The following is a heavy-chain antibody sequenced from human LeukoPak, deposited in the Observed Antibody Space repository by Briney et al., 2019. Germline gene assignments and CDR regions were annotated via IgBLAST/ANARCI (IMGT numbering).Heavy chain of an antibody. J-gene: IGHJ3*02. CDR1: GFTFSSYG. D-gene: IGHD3-16*02. Sequence: GGTLRLSCAASGFTFSSYGMSWVRQAPGKGLEWVSAISGSGGSTYYADSVKGRFTISRDNSKNTLYLQMNSLRAEDMAVYYCARVSAGVIGMKDAFDIWGQGTMVTVSS. CDR3: ARVSAGVIGMKDAFDI. V-gene: IGHV3-23*01. CDR2: ISGSGGST.